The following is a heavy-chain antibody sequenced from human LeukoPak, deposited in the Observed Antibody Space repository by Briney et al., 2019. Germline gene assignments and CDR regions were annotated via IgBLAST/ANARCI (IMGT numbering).Heavy chain of an antibody. CDR3: AEVVYYGDYTFDY. J-gene: IGHJ4*02. CDR1: GFTFSSYA. CDR2: ISGSGGRT. V-gene: IGHV3-23*01. D-gene: IGHD4-17*01. Sequence: PGGSLRLSCAASGFTFSSYAMSWVRQAPGKGLEWVSAISGSGGRTYYADSVKGRFTISRDNSKNTLYLQMSSLRAEDTAVYYCAEVVYYGDYTFDYWGQGTLVTVSS.